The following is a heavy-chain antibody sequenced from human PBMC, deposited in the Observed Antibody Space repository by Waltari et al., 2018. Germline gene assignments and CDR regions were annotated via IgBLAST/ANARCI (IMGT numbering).Heavy chain of an antibody. CDR2: INHSGST. Sequence: QVQLQQWGAGLLKPSETLSLTCAVYGGSFRGYYWSWLRQPPGKGLEWIGEINHSGSTNYNPSLKSRVTISVDTSKNQFSLKLSSVTAADTAVYYCARKNCSSTSCYPNFDYWGQGTLVTVSS. CDR1: GGSFRGYY. D-gene: IGHD2-2*01. J-gene: IGHJ4*02. CDR3: ARKNCSSTSCYPNFDY. V-gene: IGHV4-34*01.